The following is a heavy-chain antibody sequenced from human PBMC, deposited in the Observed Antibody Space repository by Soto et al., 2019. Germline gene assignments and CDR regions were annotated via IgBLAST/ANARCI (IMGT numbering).Heavy chain of an antibody. D-gene: IGHD4-17*01. J-gene: IGHJ4*02. CDR3: ARAGDHGDYDY. Sequence: EVQLVESGGGLVQPGGSLRLSCAASGFTFSSYWMSWVRQAPGKGLKWVANIKQDGSEKYYVDSVKGRFTISRDNAKNSLYLQMNSLRAEDTAVYYCARAGDHGDYDYWGQGTLVTVSS. CDR2: IKQDGSEK. V-gene: IGHV3-7*01. CDR1: GFTFSSYW.